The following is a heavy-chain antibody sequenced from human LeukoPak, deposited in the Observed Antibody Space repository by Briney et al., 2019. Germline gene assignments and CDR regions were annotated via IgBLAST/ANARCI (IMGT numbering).Heavy chain of an antibody. CDR3: ARAHYDILTGFYYYYYYMDV. CDR1: GFTFSDYY. CDR2: ISSSGSTI. V-gene: IGHV3-11*04. Sequence: GGSLRLSCAASGFTFSDYYMSWIRQAPGKGLEWISYISSSGSTIYYADSVKGRFTISRDNAKNSLYLQMNSLRAEDTAVYYCARAHYDILTGFYYYYYYMDVWGKGTTVTVSS. J-gene: IGHJ6*03. D-gene: IGHD3-9*01.